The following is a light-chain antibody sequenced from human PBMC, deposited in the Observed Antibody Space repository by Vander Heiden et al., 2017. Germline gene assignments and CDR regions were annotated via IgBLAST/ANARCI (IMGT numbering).Light chain of an antibody. CDR1: QSVSSSY. Sequence: EIVLTQSPGTLSLSPGERATLSCRASQSVSSSYLAWYQQKPGQAPRLLTYGASSRATGIPDRFSGSGSGTDFTLTISRREPEDFAVYYCQQYGSSPHWTFGQGTKVEIK. CDR3: QQYGSSPHWT. V-gene: IGKV3-20*01. CDR2: GAS. J-gene: IGKJ1*01.